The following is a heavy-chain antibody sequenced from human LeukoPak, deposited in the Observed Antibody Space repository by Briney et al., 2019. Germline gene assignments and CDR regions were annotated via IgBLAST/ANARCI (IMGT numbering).Heavy chain of an antibody. V-gene: IGHV4-61*02. CDR2: IYTSGST. CDR1: GGSISSGSYY. CDR3: ARVLANYYDGSGYFSGWFDP. Sequence: SQTLSLTCTVSGGSISSGSYYWSWIRQPAGKGLEWIGRIYTSGSTNYNPSLKSRVTISVDTSKNQFSLKLSSVTAADTAVYYCARVLANYYDGSGYFSGWFDPWGQGTLVTVSS. D-gene: IGHD3-22*01. J-gene: IGHJ5*02.